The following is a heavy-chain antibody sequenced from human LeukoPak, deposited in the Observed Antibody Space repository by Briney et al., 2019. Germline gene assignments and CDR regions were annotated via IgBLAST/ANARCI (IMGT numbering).Heavy chain of an antibody. J-gene: IGHJ4*02. D-gene: IGHD1-1*01. CDR1: GYTFTSYG. CDR3: ARGNVALDY. CDR2: IWYDGSNK. V-gene: IGHV3-33*01. Sequence: SCKASGYTFTSYGMHWVRQAPGKGLEWVAVIWYDGSNKYYADSVKGRFTISRDNSKNTLYLQMNSLRAEDTAVYYCARGNVALDYWGQGTLVTVSS.